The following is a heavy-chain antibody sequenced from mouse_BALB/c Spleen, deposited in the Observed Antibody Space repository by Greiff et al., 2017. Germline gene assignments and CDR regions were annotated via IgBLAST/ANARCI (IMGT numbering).Heavy chain of an antibody. V-gene: IGHV1S81*02. D-gene: IGHD2-3*01. J-gene: IGHJ2*01. Sequence: VQLQQPGAELVKPGASVKLSCKASGYTFTSYWMHWVKQRPGQGLEWIGEINPSNGRTNYNEKFKSKATLTVDKSSSTAYMQLSSLTSEDSAVYYCASRYDGYYVIYWGQGTTLTVSS. CDR3: ASRYDGYYVIY. CDR1: GYTFTSYW. CDR2: INPSNGRT.